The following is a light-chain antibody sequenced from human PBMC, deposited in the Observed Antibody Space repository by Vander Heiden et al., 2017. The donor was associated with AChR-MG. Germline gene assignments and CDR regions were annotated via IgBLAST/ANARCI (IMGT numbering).Light chain of an antibody. J-gene: IGLJ2*01. CDR3: QVWDSSSDPHVV. V-gene: IGLV3-21*03. CDR2: DDS. CDR1: NIGSNS. Sequence: SYVLTQPPSESRAPGTPARITCGGNNIGSNSVHWYQQKPGQAPVLVVYDDSDRPSGIPERFSGSNSGNTATLTISRVEAEDEADYYCQVWDSSSDPHVVFGGGTKLTVL.